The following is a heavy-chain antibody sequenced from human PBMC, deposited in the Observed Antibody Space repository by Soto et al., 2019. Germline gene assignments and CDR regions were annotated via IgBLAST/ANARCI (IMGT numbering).Heavy chain of an antibody. V-gene: IGHV1-18*04. Sequence: QVHLVQSGAVVENPGASVKVSCKASGYTFTNFGINWVRQAPGQGLERMGWITPYNGNANYPQKHQDRLTITTYTPTNTAYMELRSLRSDDTAVYFCARARMFSGAHQDYCGQGNRVTVSS. D-gene: IGHD1-26*01. CDR1: GYTFTNFG. J-gene: IGHJ4*02. CDR3: ARARMFSGAHQDY. CDR2: ITPYNGNA.